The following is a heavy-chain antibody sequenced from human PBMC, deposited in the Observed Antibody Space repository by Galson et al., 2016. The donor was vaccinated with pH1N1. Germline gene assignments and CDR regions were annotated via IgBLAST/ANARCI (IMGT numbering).Heavy chain of an antibody. J-gene: IGHJ4*02. CDR3: ARDGYGDYVGGDY. CDR2: INPSGGST. V-gene: IGHV1-46*01. Sequence: SVKVSCKASGYTFTKYYMHWVRQAPGQGLEWMGLINPSGGSTSYAPKFQGRVTMTRDTSTSTVYMELTSLRSEDTALYFCARDGYGDYVGGDYWGQGTLVTVSS. CDR1: GYTFTKYY. D-gene: IGHD4-17*01.